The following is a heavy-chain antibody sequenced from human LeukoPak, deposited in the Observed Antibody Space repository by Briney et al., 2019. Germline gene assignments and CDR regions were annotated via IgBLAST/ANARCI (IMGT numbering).Heavy chain of an antibody. V-gene: IGHV4-39*01. CDR3: ARHPYYDSGGAYHYGMDV. Sequence: PSETLSLTCSVSGSSISSSNCYWGWIRQPPGKGLEWLGSVYSSGSTYYTPSLKSRVTISVDTSKNHFSLELSSVTAADTAVYYSARHPYYDSGGAYHYGMDVWGQGTTVTVSS. CDR1: GSSISSSNCY. J-gene: IGHJ6*02. D-gene: IGHD3-22*01. CDR2: VYSSGST.